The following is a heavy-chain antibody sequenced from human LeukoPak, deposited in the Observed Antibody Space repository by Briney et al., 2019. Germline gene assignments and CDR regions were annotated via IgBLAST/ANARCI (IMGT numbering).Heavy chain of an antibody. Sequence: PGRSLRLSCAASGFTFSSYAMNWVRQAPGKGLEGVAVISYDGSNKYYADSVKGRFTISRDNSKNTLYLQMSSLRAEDTALYYCARGLYCSGGSCGGMDVWGLGTTVTVSS. J-gene: IGHJ6*02. D-gene: IGHD2-15*01. CDR3: ARGLYCSGGSCGGMDV. CDR2: ISYDGSNK. CDR1: GFTFSSYA. V-gene: IGHV3-30-3*01.